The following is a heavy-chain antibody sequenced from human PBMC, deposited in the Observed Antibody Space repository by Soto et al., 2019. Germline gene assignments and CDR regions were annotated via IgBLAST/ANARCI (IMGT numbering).Heavy chain of an antibody. CDR2: IHNSGST. Sequence: PSETLSLTCTVSGASMQSHDYYWSWIRQPPGKGPEWIGYIHNSGSTSYNPSLKSRLTISSDMSKDNFSLRLNSVTAADTALYFCARGEVRGHFASWGQGTMVTVS. CDR1: GASMQSHDYY. J-gene: IGHJ3*02. D-gene: IGHD3-10*01. V-gene: IGHV4-30-4*01. CDR3: ARGEVRGHFAS.